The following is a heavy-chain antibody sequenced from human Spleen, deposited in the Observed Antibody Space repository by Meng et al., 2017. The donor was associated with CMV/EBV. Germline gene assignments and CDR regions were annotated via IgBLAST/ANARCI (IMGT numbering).Heavy chain of an antibody. CDR2: VNHSGGT. D-gene: IGHD3-22*01. J-gene: IGHJ5*02. V-gene: IGHV4-34*01. CDR1: SCSGYH. CDR3: TRQPRATTYYYHGGWFDP. Sequence: SCSGYHGSWIRQPPGQGLEWIGDVNHSGGTKYNPSLKSRVTISIDTSNNQFSLNLTSVTAADTALYYCTRQPRATTYYYHGGWFDPWGQGTLVTVSS.